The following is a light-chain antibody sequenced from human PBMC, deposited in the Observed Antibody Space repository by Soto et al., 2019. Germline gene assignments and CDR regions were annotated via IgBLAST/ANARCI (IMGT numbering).Light chain of an antibody. CDR1: QGIRND. V-gene: IGKV1-17*02. Sequence: DIQMTQSPSSLSASVGDRVTITCRASQGIRNDLHWYQQKPGKAPKRLIYAASSLQSRVPSRFSGSGSGTEFTLTISNLQPEDFATYYCLQHNSYPLTFGGGTKVEIK. J-gene: IGKJ4*01. CDR3: LQHNSYPLT. CDR2: AAS.